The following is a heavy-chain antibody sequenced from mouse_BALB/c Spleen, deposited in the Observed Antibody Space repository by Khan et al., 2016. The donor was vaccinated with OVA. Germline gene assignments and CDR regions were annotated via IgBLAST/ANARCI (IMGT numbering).Heavy chain of an antibody. Sequence: QIQLVQSGPELKKPGETVKISCKASGYTFTNYGMNWVKQAPRKGLKWMGWINTYTGEPTYADDFKGRFAFSLETSTSTAYLQINNLKNEDMATYFCAKSKEYDYDELAYWGQGTLVTVSA. CDR1: GYTFTNYG. D-gene: IGHD2-4*01. CDR2: INTYTGEP. V-gene: IGHV9-1*02. J-gene: IGHJ3*01. CDR3: AKSKEYDYDELAY.